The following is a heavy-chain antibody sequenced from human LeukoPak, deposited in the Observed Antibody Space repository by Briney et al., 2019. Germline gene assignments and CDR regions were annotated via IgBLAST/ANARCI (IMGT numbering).Heavy chain of an antibody. CDR3: AKDPDEWLVHRYYFDY. V-gene: IGHV3-23*01. D-gene: IGHD3-3*01. CDR2: ISGSGGST. CDR1: GFSFSSYA. Sequence: SGGSLRLSCAASGFSFSSYAMSWVRQAPGKGLEWVSAISGSGGSTYYADSVKGRFTISRDNSKNTLYLQMNNLRAEDTAVYYCAKDPDEWLVHRYYFDYWGQGTLVTVSS. J-gene: IGHJ4*02.